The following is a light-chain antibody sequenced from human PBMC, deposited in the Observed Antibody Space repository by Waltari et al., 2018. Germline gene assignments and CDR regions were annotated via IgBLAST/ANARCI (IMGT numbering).Light chain of an antibody. V-gene: IGKV3-15*01. CDR2: VAS. CDR1: QSVGSR. J-gene: IGKJ2*01. CDR3: RQYYNWPYT. Sequence: EIVMTQSPASLSVSPGERATLYCRASQSVGSRVAWDQQKPGQAPRLLISVASASATGVPARFSGSVSGTEFTLTISSLQSEDFAVYYCRQYYNWPYTFGQGTKLEI.